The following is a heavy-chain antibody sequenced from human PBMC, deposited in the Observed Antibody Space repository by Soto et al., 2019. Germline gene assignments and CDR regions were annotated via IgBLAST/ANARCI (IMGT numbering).Heavy chain of an antibody. CDR1: GFSFSNYA. Sequence: GGSLRLSCAASGFSFSNYAMYWVRQAPGKGLECVSVISGSGGRTYYADSVNGRFSMSRDNSRKMVFLQMNSLRADDTAVYYCAKALSPSHINIVNGPDYWGQGALVTVYS. D-gene: IGHD3-3*02. V-gene: IGHV3-23*01. J-gene: IGHJ4*02. CDR3: AKALSPSHINIVNGPDY. CDR2: ISGSGGRT.